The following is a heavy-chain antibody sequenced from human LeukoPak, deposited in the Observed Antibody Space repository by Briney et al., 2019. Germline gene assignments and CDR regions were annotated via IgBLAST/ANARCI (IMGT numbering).Heavy chain of an antibody. CDR1: GFTLSSNY. CDR3: AAFSA. V-gene: IGHV3-53*01. Sequence: GGSPRLSCAAPGFTLSSNYISWGRQAPGKGVEWVSVFYSGGSTYYADSVKGRFTISRDNSKNTLYLQMNSLRAEDTAVYYCAAFSAWGQGTLVTVSS. J-gene: IGHJ4*02. D-gene: IGHD2/OR15-2a*01. CDR2: FYSGGST.